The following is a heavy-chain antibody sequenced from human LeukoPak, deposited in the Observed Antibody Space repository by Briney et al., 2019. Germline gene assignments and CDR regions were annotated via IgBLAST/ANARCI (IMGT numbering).Heavy chain of an antibody. V-gene: IGHV3-49*03. CDR3: TRGCSGGSCYRALHY. CDR1: GYTFGDYA. D-gene: IGHD2-15*01. Sequence: GGSLRLSCTASGYTFGDYAMSWFRQAPGKGLEWVGFIRSKAYGGTTEYAASVKGRFTISRDDSKSIAYLQMNSLKTEDTAVYYCTRGCSGGSCYRALHYWGQGTLVTVSS. J-gene: IGHJ4*02. CDR2: IRSKAYGGTT.